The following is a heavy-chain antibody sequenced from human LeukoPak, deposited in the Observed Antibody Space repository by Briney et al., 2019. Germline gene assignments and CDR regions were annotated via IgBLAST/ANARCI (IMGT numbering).Heavy chain of an antibody. CDR2: ISAYNGNT. CDR3: ARDDAVVPAAIPYYYYGMDV. CDR1: GYTFTSYG. D-gene: IGHD2-2*01. J-gene: IGHJ6*02. V-gene: IGHV1-18*01. Sequence: ASVKVSCKASGYTFTSYGISWVRQAPGQGLEWMGWISAYNGNTNYAQKLQGRVTMTTDTSTSTAYMELRSLRSDDTAVYYCARDDAVVPAAIPYYYYGMDVWGQGTTVTVSS.